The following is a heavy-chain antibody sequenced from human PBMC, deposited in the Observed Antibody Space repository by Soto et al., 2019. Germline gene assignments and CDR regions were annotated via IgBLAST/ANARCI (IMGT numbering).Heavy chain of an antibody. CDR2: IWYDGSNK. D-gene: IGHD3-10*01. CDR1: GFTFSSYG. J-gene: IGHJ5*02. CDR3: ARDRGGTMVRGVRALEPYNWFDP. Sequence: GGSLRLSCAASGFTFSSYGMHWVRQAPGKGLEWVAVIWYDGSNKYYADSVKGRFTISRDNSKNTLYLQMNSLRAEDTAVNYCARDRGGTMVRGVRALEPYNWFDPWGQGTLVTVSS. V-gene: IGHV3-33*01.